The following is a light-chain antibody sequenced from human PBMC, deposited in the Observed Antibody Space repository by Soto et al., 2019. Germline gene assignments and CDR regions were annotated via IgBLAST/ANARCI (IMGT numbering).Light chain of an antibody. Sequence: QSARTQPASVSGSPGQAITISCTGTSSDVGGYNYVSWYQQHPGKAPKLTIYEVSNRPSGVSNRFSGSKSGNTASLTISGLQAEDEAEYYCISYTSSSTPYVFGTGTKLAVL. CDR1: SSDVGGYNY. J-gene: IGLJ1*01. CDR2: EVS. CDR3: ISYTSSSTPYV. V-gene: IGLV2-14*01.